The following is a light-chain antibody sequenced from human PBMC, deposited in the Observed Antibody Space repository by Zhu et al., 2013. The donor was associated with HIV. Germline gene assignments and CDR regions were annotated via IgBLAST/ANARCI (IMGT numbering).Light chain of an antibody. J-gene: IGKJ1*01. Sequence: EIVLTQSPGTLSVSPGERATLSCRASQSLGSDLAWYQQKPGQAPRLLIYDASNRATGLPARFSGSGSGTDFTLTISSLQPEDFATYFCLQHHTYPWTFGQATKVEIK. CDR3: LQHHTYPWT. CDR1: QSLGSD. V-gene: IGKV3-11*01. CDR2: DAS.